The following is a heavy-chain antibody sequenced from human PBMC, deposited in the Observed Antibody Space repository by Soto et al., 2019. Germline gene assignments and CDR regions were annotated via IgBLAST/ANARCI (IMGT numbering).Heavy chain of an antibody. V-gene: IGHV4-39*01. CDR2: IYYSGST. J-gene: IGHJ4*02. D-gene: IGHD6-19*01. Sequence: PSETLSLTCTVSGGSISSSSYYWGWIRQPPGKGLEWIGSIYYSGSTYYNPSLKSRVTISVDTSKNQFSLKLSSVTAADTAVYYCARPLYSSGLDYWGQGTLVTVSS. CDR1: GGSISSSSYY. CDR3: ARPLYSSGLDY.